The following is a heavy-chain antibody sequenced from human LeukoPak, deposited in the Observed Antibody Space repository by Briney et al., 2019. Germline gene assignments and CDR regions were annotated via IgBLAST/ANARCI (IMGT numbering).Heavy chain of an antibody. Sequence: GGSLRLSCAASGFTFSSYGMHWVRQAPGQGLEWLAFIRYDGSNKYYADSVKGRFTISRDNSKNTLYLQMNSLRAEDTAVCYCAKDARPVSYNWFDPWGQGTLVTVSS. CDR1: GFTFSSYG. V-gene: IGHV3-30*02. J-gene: IGHJ5*02. CDR2: IRYDGSNK. CDR3: AKDARPVSYNWFDP. D-gene: IGHD6-6*01.